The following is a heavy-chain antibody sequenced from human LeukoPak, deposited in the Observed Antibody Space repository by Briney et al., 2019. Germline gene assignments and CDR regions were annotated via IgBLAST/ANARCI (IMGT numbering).Heavy chain of an antibody. V-gene: IGHV4-61*02. J-gene: IGHJ4*02. D-gene: IGHD3-10*01. CDR3: ASGGVFGEFEGLAVPFNY. CDR1: GGSISSGSSY. CDR2: IYTSGST. Sequence: PSQTLSLTCTVSGGSISSGSSYWSWIRQPAGKGLEWIGRIYTSGSTNYNPSLKSRVTISVDTSKNQFSLKLSSVTAADTAVYYCASGGVFGEFEGLAVPFNYWGQGTLVTVSS.